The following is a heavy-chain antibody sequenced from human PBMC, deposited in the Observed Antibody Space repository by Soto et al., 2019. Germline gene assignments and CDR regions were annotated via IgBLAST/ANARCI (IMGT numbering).Heavy chain of an antibody. V-gene: IGHV3-23*01. CDR1: GFTFSSYA. Sequence: EVLLLESGGGLVQPGGSLRLSCAASGFTFSSYAMSWVRQAPGKGLEWVSAISGSGGSTYYADSVKGRFTISRDNSKNTLHLQMNSLRAEDTAVYYCATSSRVRDFDYWGQGTLVTVSS. CDR2: ISGSGGST. CDR3: ATSSRVRDFDY. D-gene: IGHD1-1*01. J-gene: IGHJ4*02.